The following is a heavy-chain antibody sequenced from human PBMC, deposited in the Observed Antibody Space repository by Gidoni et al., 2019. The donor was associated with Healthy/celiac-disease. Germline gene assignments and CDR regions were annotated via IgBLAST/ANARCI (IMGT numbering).Heavy chain of an antibody. D-gene: IGHD3-3*01. CDR1: GGSVSGYY. V-gene: IGHV4-34*01. CDR3: ARDYYYFWSGYSTYYFDY. J-gene: IGHJ4*02. Sequence: QVQLQQWGAGLLKPSETLSITRAVYGGSVSGYYVSWIRQPAGKGLEWIGEINHSGSTNYNPSLKSRVTISVVTSKNQFSLKLSSVTAADTAVYYCARDYYYFWSGYSTYYFDYWGQGTLVTVSS. CDR2: INHSGST.